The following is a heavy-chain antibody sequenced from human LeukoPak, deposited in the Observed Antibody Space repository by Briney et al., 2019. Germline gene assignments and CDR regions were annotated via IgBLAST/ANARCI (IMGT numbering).Heavy chain of an antibody. D-gene: IGHD3-10*01. V-gene: IGHV3-23*01. CDR2: ISGSGGST. CDR1: GFTFSSYG. J-gene: IGHJ3*02. Sequence: GGSLRLSCAASGFTFSSYGMSWVRQAPGKGLEWVSAISGSGGSTYYADSVKGRFTISRDNSKNTLYLQMNSLRAEDTAVYYCAKDLSYYLNAFDIWGQGTMVTASS. CDR3: AKDLSYYLNAFDI.